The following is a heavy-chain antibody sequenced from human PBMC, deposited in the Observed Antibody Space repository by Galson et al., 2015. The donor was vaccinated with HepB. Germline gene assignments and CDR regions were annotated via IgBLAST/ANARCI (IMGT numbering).Heavy chain of an antibody. Sequence: CAISGDSVSSHSAAWNWIRQSPSRGLEWLGRTYYRSKWYNDYAVSVKSRITINPDTSKNQFSLQLNSVTPEDTAVYYCARDRGLWQQSYYYYYGMDVWGQGTTVTVSS. J-gene: IGHJ6*02. D-gene: IGHD6-13*01. CDR3: ARDRGLWQQSYYYYYGMDV. V-gene: IGHV6-1*01. CDR2: TYYRSKWYN. CDR1: GDSVSSHSAA.